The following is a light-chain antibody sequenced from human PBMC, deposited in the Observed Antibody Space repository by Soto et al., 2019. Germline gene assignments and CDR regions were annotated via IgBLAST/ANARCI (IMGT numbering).Light chain of an antibody. J-gene: IGKJ2*01. Sequence: EIVLTQSPGTLSLSPGERATLSCRASQSVSSSYLAWYQQKPGQAPRLLIYAASSRATGIPDRFSGSGSGSDFTLTISRLEPEAFAVYYCQQYGSSPPSYTFGQGTKLEIK. CDR1: QSVSSSY. CDR2: AAS. V-gene: IGKV3-20*01. CDR3: QQYGSSPPSYT.